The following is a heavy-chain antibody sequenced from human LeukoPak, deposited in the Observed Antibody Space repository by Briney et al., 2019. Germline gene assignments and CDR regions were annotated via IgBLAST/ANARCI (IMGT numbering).Heavy chain of an antibody. CDR1: GGTFTTYA. D-gene: IGHD3-9*01. V-gene: IGHV1-69*05. CDR2: IIPIFGTA. J-gene: IGHJ5*02. Sequence: SVRLSCTASGGTFTTYAMSWVRQAPGQGLEWMGGIIPIFGTANYAQKFQGRVTITTDESTSTAYMELSSLRSEDTAVYYCARVGRYFDWLSYNWFDPWGQGTLVTVSS. CDR3: ARVGRYFDWLSYNWFDP.